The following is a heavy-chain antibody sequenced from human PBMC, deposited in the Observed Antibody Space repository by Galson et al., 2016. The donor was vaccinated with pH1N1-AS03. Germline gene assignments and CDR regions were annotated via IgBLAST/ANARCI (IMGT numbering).Heavy chain of an antibody. CDR3: ARGDRHAGSWVAY. J-gene: IGHJ4*02. CDR2: MNRDGGYT. Sequence: SLRLSCAASGFTFSDYWMHWVRQVPEKGPVWVSRMNRDGGYTTYADAVRGRFTISRDNAKSTLYLLLDGLTAEDAAVYYCARGDRHAGSWVAYWGQGTPVTVSS. V-gene: IGHV3-74*01. CDR1: GFTFSDYW. D-gene: IGHD6-13*01.